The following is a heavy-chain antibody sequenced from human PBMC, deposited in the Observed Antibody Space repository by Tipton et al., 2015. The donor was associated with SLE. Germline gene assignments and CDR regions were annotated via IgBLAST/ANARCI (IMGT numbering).Heavy chain of an antibody. V-gene: IGHV4-39*01. Sequence: TLSLTCTVPAGSITSSSYYWAWIRQPPGKGLEWIGTIYHSGSTYYNPSLKSRVTISVDTSKNQFSLKLRSVTAADTAVYYCARLKGRLELPGYHYYMDVWGKGTTVTVSS. D-gene: IGHD1-7*01. CDR1: AGSITSSSYY. CDR3: ARLKGRLELPGYHYYMDV. CDR2: IYHSGST. J-gene: IGHJ6*03.